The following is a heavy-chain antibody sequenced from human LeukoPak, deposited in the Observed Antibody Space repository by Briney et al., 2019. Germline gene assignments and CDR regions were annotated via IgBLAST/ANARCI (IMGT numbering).Heavy chain of an antibody. J-gene: IGHJ3*02. CDR2: INPNSGGT. V-gene: IGHV1-2*02. CDR3: AIVPAAIRDAFDI. CDR1: GYTFTGYY. D-gene: IGHD2-2*02. Sequence: ASVKVSCKVSGYTFTGYYMHWVRQAPGQGLEWMGWINPNSGGTNYAQKFQGRVTMTRDTSISTAYMELSRLRSDDTAVYYCAIVPAAIRDAFDIWGQGTMVTVSS.